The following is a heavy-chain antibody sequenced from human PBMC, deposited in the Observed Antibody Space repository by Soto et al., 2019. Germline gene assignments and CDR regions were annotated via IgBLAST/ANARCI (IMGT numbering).Heavy chain of an antibody. CDR3: AKAEVGYGDYMFV. D-gene: IGHD4-17*01. CDR1: GFTFSKYG. J-gene: IGHJ4*02. V-gene: IGHV3-30*18. CDR2: ISYDGSNK. Sequence: GGSLRLSCAASGFTFSKYGMHWVRQAPGKGLEWVAVISYDGSNKYYADSVKGQFIISRDNSKNTLYLQMNSLRAEDTAVYYCAKAEVGYGDYMFVWGQGTLVTVSS.